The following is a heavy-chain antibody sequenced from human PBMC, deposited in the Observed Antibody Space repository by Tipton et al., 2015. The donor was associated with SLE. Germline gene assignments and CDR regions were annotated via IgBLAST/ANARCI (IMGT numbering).Heavy chain of an antibody. D-gene: IGHD3-9*01. CDR3: ARVLLDDILTGYSHDAFDI. CDR1: GGSISSHY. J-gene: IGHJ3*02. Sequence: GLVKPSETLSLTCTVSGGSISSHYWSWIRQPPGKGLEWIGSIYHSGSTYYNPSLKSRVTISVDTSKNQFSLKLSSVTAADTAVYYCARVLLDDILTGYSHDAFDIWGQGTMVTVSS. CDR2: IYHSGST. V-gene: IGHV4-38-2*02.